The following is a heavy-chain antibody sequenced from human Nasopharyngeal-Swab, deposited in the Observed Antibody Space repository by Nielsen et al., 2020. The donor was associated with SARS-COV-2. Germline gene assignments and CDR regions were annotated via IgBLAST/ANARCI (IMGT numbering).Heavy chain of an antibody. J-gene: IGHJ6*03. CDR2: IYDSGRT. Sequence: WIRQPPGNGLEWIGSIYDSGRTYYNPSLKSRVTISVDTSKNQFSLNLSSVTAADTAVYYCARVVMVRGVSYYYYMDVWGKGTTVTVSS. V-gene: IGHV4-39*07. CDR3: ARVVMVRGVSYYYYMDV. D-gene: IGHD3-10*01.